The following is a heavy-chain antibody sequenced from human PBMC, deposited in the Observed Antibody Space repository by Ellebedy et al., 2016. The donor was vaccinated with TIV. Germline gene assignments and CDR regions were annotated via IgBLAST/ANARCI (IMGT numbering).Heavy chain of an antibody. Sequence: SVKVSXXASGGTFSSYAISWVRQAPGQGLEWMGRIIPILGIANYAQKFQGRVTITADKSTSTAYMELSSLRSEDTAVYYCARDYYDISERGAFDIWGQGTMVTVSS. CDR2: IIPILGIA. V-gene: IGHV1-69*04. D-gene: IGHD3-9*01. CDR3: ARDYYDISERGAFDI. J-gene: IGHJ3*02. CDR1: GGTFSSYA.